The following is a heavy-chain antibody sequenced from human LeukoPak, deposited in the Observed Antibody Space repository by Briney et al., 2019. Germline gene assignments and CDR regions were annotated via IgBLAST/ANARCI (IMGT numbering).Heavy chain of an antibody. Sequence: PQTLSLTCTVSGRSISPYWRSWIRQSPGKGMEWIGYIYYSGSTRYNPSLKSRVTISVDTSKNQFSLKMTSVTAADTAVYYCARTIADGSADHWGQGTLVTVSS. CDR3: ARTIADGSADH. CDR2: IYYSGST. V-gene: IGHV4-59*01. CDR1: GRSISPYW. J-gene: IGHJ4*02. D-gene: IGHD3-10*01.